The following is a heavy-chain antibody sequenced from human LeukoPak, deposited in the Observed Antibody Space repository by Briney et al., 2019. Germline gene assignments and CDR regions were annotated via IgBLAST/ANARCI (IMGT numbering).Heavy chain of an antibody. CDR3: AGTYYYDSSGYYHYSL. CDR1: GGSISSYY. Sequence: PSETLSLTCTVSGGSISSYYWSWIRPPPGKGLEWIGYIYYSGSTNYNPSLKGRVTISVDTSKNQFSLKLSSVTAADTAVYYCAGTYYYDSSGYYHYSLWGQGTLVTVSS. J-gene: IGHJ4*02. V-gene: IGHV4-59*01. D-gene: IGHD3-22*01. CDR2: IYYSGST.